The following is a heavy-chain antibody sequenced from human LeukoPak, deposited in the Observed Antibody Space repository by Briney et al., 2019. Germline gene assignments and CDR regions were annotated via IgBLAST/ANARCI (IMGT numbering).Heavy chain of an antibody. Sequence: GGSLRLSCAASGFTFSSYSMNWVRQAPGKGLEWVSSISSSSSYIYYADSVKGRFTISRDNAKNSLYLQMNSLRAEDTAVYYCARDQVSSETFDIWGQGTMVTVSS. CDR3: ARDQVSSETFDI. J-gene: IGHJ3*02. D-gene: IGHD6-6*01. V-gene: IGHV3-21*01. CDR2: ISSSSSYI. CDR1: GFTFSSYS.